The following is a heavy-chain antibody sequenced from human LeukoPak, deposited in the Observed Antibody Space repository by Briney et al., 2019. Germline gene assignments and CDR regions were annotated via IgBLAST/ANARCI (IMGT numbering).Heavy chain of an antibody. CDR1: GFTFSSYS. V-gene: IGHV3-21*01. CDR3: ARSLVADIVVVVAATDLGY. Sequence: GGSLRLSCAASGFTFSSYSMNWVRQAPGKGLEWVSSISSSSSYIYYADSVKGRFTISRDNANNSLYLQMNSLSAEDTAVYYCARSLVADIVVVVAATDLGYWGQGTLVTVSS. J-gene: IGHJ4*02. D-gene: IGHD2-15*01. CDR2: ISSSSSYI.